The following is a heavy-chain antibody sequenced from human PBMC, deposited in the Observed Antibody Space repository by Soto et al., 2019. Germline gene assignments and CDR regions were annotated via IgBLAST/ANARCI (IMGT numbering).Heavy chain of an antibody. CDR2: ISSSSSYI. CDR3: ARDPQYCSGGSCYPTSVWFDP. D-gene: IGHD2-15*01. Sequence: EVQLVESGGGLVKPGGSLRLSCAASGFTFSSYSMNWVRQAPGKGLEWVSSISSSSSYIYYADSVKGRFTISRDNAKNSLYLQMNSLRAEHTAVYYCARDPQYCSGGSCYPTSVWFDPWGQGTLVTVSS. J-gene: IGHJ5*02. CDR1: GFTFSSYS. V-gene: IGHV3-21*01.